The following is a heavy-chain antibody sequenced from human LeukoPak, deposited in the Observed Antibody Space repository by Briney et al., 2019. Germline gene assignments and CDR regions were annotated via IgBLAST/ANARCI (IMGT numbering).Heavy chain of an antibody. D-gene: IGHD2-21*02. CDR2: INAGNGNT. CDR1: GFTFTSYA. V-gene: IGHV1-3*01. J-gene: IGHJ4*02. CDR3: ARALKVTAPPGLDY. Sequence: GRSLRLSCAASGFTFTSYAMHWVRQAPGQRLEWMGWINAGNGNTKYSQKFQGRVTITRDTSASTAYMELSSLRSEDTAVYYCARALKVTAPPGLDYWGQGTLVTVSS.